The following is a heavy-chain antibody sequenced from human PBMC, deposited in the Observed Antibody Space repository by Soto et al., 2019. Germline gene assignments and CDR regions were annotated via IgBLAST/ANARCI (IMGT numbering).Heavy chain of an antibody. CDR2: FIPIFPTP. Sequence: QVQLEQSGAEVKKPGSSVKVSCKASGGTFSTSAISWVRQAPGQGLEWMGGFIPIFPTPDYAHKFQGRLTITADESTSTAYMELSGLKSDDTAVYSWARDKDRLQLGGNYYYILDVWGQGTTVTVSS. V-gene: IGHV1-69*12. J-gene: IGHJ6*02. CDR3: ARDKDRLQLGGNYYYILDV. CDR1: GGTFSTSA. D-gene: IGHD5-12*01.